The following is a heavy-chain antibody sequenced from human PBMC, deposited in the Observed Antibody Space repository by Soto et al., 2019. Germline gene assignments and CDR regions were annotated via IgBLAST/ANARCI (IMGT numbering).Heavy chain of an antibody. CDR1: GFTFSGYE. D-gene: IGHD3-3*01. V-gene: IGHV3-48*03. CDR2: ISGSGTII. Sequence: GGSLRLSCAASGFTFSGYEMNWVRQAPGKGLEWLSYISGSGTIILYADSVKGRFTISRDNAKNSLYLQMNSLRVEDTAVYYCAXDWDFWIDLYRSDAFDLWGQGTMVTVSS. J-gene: IGHJ3*01. CDR3: AXDWDFWIDLYRSDAFDL.